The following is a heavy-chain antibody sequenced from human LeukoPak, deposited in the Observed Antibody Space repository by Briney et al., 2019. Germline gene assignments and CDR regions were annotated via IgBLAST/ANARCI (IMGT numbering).Heavy chain of an antibody. CDR2: INHSGST. Sequence: SETLSLTCAVYGGSFSGYYWSWIRQPPGKGLEWIGEINHSGSTNYNPSLKSRVTISVDTSKNQFSLKLSSVTAADTAVYYCARARALRFLEWLPTREYAFDIWGQGTMVTVSS. CDR3: ARARALRFLEWLPTREYAFDI. D-gene: IGHD3-3*01. CDR1: GGSFSGYY. V-gene: IGHV4-34*01. J-gene: IGHJ3*02.